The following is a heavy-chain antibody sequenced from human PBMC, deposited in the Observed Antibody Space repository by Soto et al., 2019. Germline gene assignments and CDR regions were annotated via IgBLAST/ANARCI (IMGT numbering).Heavy chain of an antibody. CDR3: ANCHLGIPPLTIPVDY. Sequence: EVQLLESGGGLVQPGGSLRLSCAASGFTFSSYAMSWVRQAPGKGLEWVSAISGSGGSTYYADSVKGRFTISRDNSKNTLYLQMNSLRSEDTVVYYCANCHLGIPPLTIPVDYWGQGTLVTVSS. J-gene: IGHJ4*02. V-gene: IGHV3-23*01. CDR2: ISGSGGST. D-gene: IGHD1-20*01. CDR1: GFTFSSYA.